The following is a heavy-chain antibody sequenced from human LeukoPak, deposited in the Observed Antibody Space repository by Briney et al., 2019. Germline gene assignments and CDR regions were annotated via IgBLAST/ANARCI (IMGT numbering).Heavy chain of an antibody. D-gene: IGHD3-16*02. CDR3: ARSMYSIDILGPFDY. J-gene: IGHJ4*02. CDR1: GFTFSNYW. CDR2: IKQDGSEK. V-gene: IGHV3-7*01. Sequence: GGCLRLSCAASGFTFSNYWMNWVRQAPGKGLEWVANIKQDGSEKYFVDSVKGRFTISRDNAKNSLYLQMNSLRVEDTAVYYCARSMYSIDILGPFDYWGQGTLVTVSS.